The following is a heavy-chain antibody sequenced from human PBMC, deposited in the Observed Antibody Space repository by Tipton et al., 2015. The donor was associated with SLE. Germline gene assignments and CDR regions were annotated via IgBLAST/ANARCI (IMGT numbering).Heavy chain of an antibody. CDR3: ASGGSDADAFDI. Sequence: TLSLTCTVSGGSISSYYWSWIRQPPGKGLEWIGEINDSGSANYNPSLRSRVTISVDTSKNQFSLKVSSVTAADTAVYYCASGGSDADAFDIWGQGTMVTVSS. J-gene: IGHJ3*02. V-gene: IGHV4-59*08. CDR2: INDSGSA. CDR1: GGSISSYY. D-gene: IGHD1-26*01.